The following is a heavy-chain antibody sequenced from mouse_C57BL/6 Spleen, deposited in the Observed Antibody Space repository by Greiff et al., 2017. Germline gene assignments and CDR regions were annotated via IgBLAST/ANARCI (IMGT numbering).Heavy chain of an antibody. CDR3: ARQATQDYAMDY. CDR2: ISSGSSTI. Sequence: DVKLQESGGGLVKPGGSLKLSCAASGFTFSDYGMHWVRQAPEKGLEWVAYISSGSSTIYYADTVKGRFTISRDNAKNTLFLQMTSLRSEDTAMYYCARQATQDYAMDYWGQGTSVTVSS. D-gene: IGHD3-2*02. J-gene: IGHJ4*01. V-gene: IGHV5-17*01. CDR1: GFTFSDYG.